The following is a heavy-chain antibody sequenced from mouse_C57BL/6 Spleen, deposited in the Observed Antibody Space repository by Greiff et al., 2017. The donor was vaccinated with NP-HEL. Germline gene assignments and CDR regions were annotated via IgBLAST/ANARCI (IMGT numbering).Heavy chain of an antibody. CDR2: ISSGGSYT. CDR3: ARHTAQATAWFAY. D-gene: IGHD3-2*02. J-gene: IGHJ3*01. CDR1: GFTFSSYG. Sequence: EVRLVESGGDLVKPGGSLKLSCAASGFTFSSYGMSWVRQTPDKRLEWVATISSGGSYTYYPDSVKGRFTISRDNAKNTLYLQMSSLKSEDTAMYYCARHTAQATAWFAYWGQGTLVTVSA. V-gene: IGHV5-6*01.